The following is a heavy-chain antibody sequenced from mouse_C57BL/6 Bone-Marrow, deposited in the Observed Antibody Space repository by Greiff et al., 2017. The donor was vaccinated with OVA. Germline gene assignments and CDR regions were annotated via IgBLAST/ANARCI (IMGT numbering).Heavy chain of an antibody. CDR1: GFTFSDYY. CDR3: ARSTGTSMDY. J-gene: IGHJ4*01. Sequence: EVQLVESAGGLVQPGSSMKLSCTASGFTFSDYYMAWVRQVPEKGLEWVANINYDGSSTYYLDSLKSRFIISRDNAKHILYLQMSSLKSEDTATYYCARSTGTSMDYWGQGTSVTVSS. V-gene: IGHV5-16*01. CDR2: INYDGSST. D-gene: IGHD4-1*02.